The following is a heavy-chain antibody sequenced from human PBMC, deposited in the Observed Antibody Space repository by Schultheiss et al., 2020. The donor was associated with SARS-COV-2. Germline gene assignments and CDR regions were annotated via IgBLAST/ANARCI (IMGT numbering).Heavy chain of an antibody. CDR2: IVGSGFDT. V-gene: IGHV3-23*01. CDR1: GFTFSTYA. D-gene: IGHD3-10*01. CDR3: ARVSWVRGPPGY. Sequence: GGSLRLSCAASGFTFSTYAMSWVRQAPGKGLEWVSGIVGSGFDTYYADSVKGRFTISRDNSKNTLYLEMSSLRPEDTAVYYCARVSWVRGPPGYWGQGTLVTVSS. J-gene: IGHJ4*02.